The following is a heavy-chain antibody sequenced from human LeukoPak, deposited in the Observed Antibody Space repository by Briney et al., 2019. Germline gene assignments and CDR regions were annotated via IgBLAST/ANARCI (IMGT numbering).Heavy chain of an antibody. J-gene: IGHJ4*02. CDR2: IHHTGNA. V-gene: IGHV4-59*01. CDR1: GGSISGYY. D-gene: IGHD5-12*01. Sequence: PSETLSLTSIVSGGSISGYYWSWIRQPPGKGLEWIGYIHHTGNANYNPSLKSRVTMSVDTSKNQFSLKLISVTAADTAVYYCARAHAGYDSIDYWGQGTLVTVSS. CDR3: ARAHAGYDSIDY.